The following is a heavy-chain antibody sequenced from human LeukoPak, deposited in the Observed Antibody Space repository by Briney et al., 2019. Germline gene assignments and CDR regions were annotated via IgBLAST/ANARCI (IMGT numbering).Heavy chain of an antibody. Sequence: SETLSPTCTVSGGSISSSSYYWGWIRQPPGKGLEWIGSIYYSGSTYYNPSLKSRVTISVDTSKNQFSLKLSSVTAADTAVYYCARGVQVLYYYYMDVWGKGTTVTVSS. CDR1: GGSISSSSYY. D-gene: IGHD1-1*01. CDR2: IYYSGST. CDR3: ARGVQVLYYYYMDV. J-gene: IGHJ6*03. V-gene: IGHV4-39*07.